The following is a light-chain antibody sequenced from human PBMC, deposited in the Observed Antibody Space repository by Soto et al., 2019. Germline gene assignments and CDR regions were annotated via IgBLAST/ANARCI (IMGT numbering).Light chain of an antibody. CDR1: QGVNSTY. CDR2: AAS. V-gene: IGKV3-20*01. Sequence: IVLTQSPVTLSLSPGERATLSCRASQGVNSTYVAWYQQKPGQAPRLLIYAASIRATGIPDRFSGSGSGTDFILTIIRLEPEDFVVYYCQHYGSSFTFGPGTKVDIK. J-gene: IGKJ3*01. CDR3: QHYGSSFT.